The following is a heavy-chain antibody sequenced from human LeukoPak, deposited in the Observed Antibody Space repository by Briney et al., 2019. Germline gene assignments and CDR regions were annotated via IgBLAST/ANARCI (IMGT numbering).Heavy chain of an antibody. CDR3: ARDGVFHDSDGYSFDY. CDR1: NYSITSGHF. V-gene: IGHV4-38-2*02. J-gene: IGHJ4*02. CDR2: IYHSGTT. Sequence: SETLSLTCAVSNYSITSGHFWGWIRQPPGKGLEWIASIYHSGTTYYNPSLRNRVTLFVDTSKNQFSLKLTPLTAADTAVYYCARDGVFHDSDGYSFDYWGQGTLVTVSS. D-gene: IGHD3-22*01.